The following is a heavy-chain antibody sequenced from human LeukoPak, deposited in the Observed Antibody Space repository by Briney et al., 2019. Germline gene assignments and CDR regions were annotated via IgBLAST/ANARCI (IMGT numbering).Heavy chain of an antibody. CDR3: ARPRRITMIVVVPSGGMDV. J-gene: IGHJ6*02. CDR2: IIPIFGTA. Sequence: SVKVSCKASGGTFSSYAISWVRQAPGQGLEWMGGIIPIFGTANYAQKFQGRVTITADESTSTAYMELSSLRSEDTAVYYCARPRRITMIVVVPSGGMDVWGQGTTVTVSS. D-gene: IGHD3-22*01. CDR1: GGTFSSYA. V-gene: IGHV1-69*13.